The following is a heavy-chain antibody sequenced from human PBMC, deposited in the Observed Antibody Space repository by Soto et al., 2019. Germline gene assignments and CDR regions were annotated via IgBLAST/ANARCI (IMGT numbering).Heavy chain of an antibody. Sequence: EVQLLESGGGLVQPGGSLRLSCAASGFTFSSYAMTWVRQAPGEGLQWVSSISGSGESTFHADSVKGRFTISRDNSKNTLTLQMNSLRAEDTAIYYGAKYSSDGDEDYWGQGTLVTVSS. D-gene: IGHD3-22*01. J-gene: IGHJ4*02. CDR1: GFTFSSYA. CDR2: ISGSGEST. V-gene: IGHV3-23*01. CDR3: AKYSSDGDEDY.